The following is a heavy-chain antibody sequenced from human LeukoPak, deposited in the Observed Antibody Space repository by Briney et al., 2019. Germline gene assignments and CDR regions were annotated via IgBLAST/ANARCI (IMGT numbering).Heavy chain of an antibody. CDR1: GFTFSTYA. CDR3: ARDPPVTTDYGMDV. J-gene: IGHJ6*02. CDR2: ISGGGDST. Sequence: GGSLRPSCAASGFTFSTYAMSWVRQAPGKGLEWVSAISGGGDSTYYADSVKGRFTISRDNFKNTVYLQMDSLRPDDTAVYYCARDPPVTTDYGMDVWGQGTTVTVSS. D-gene: IGHD4-17*01. V-gene: IGHV3-23*01.